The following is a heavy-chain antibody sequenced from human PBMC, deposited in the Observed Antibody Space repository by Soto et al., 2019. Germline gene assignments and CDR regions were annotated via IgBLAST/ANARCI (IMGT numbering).Heavy chain of an antibody. CDR2: ISSSSSYI. CDR1: GFTFSSYS. Sequence: GGSLRLSCAASGFTFSSYSMNWVRQAPGKGLEWVSSISSSSSYIYYADSVKGRFTISRDNAKNTLYLQMNSLRAADTAVYYCAIDPSAYYDSSGYPGASDYWGQGTLVTVSS. D-gene: IGHD3-22*01. CDR3: AIDPSAYYDSSGYPGASDY. J-gene: IGHJ4*02. V-gene: IGHV3-21*04.